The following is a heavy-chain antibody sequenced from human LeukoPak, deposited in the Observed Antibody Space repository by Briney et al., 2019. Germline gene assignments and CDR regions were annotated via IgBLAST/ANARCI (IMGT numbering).Heavy chain of an antibody. CDR3: TRGSKACRGVYYYYIDV. CDR1: GFTFRIYT. CDR2: ISDVGTYI. V-gene: IGHV3-21*01. Sequence: GGSLRLSCAASGFTFRIYTIHWVRQAPGKGLEWVTSISDVGTYIYYADSVKGRFTISRDNVEQSAYLELSGLADQDTALYYSTRGSKACRGVYYYYIDVWGKGTMVTVSS. J-gene: IGHJ6*03. D-gene: IGHD6-6*01.